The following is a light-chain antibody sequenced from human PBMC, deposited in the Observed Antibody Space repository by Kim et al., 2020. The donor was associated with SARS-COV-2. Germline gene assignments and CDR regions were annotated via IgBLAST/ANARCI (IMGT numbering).Light chain of an antibody. CDR3: QAWDSSAFWV. CDR1: KLGDKS. J-gene: IGLJ3*02. V-gene: IGLV3-1*01. Sequence: SYELTQPPSVSVSPGQTASITCSGDKLGDKSASWYQQKPGQSPVLVIYQDTKRPSGIPERFSGSNSGNTATLTISGTQAMDEADYYCQAWDSSAFWVFGGGTKLTVL. CDR2: QDT.